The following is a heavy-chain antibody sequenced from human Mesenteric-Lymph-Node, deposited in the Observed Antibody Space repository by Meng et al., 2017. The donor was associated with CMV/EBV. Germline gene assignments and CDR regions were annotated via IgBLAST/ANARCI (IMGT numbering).Heavy chain of an antibody. V-gene: IGHV3-30-3*01. D-gene: IGHD3-3*01. Sequence: GESLKISCAASGFTFSSHAMHWVRQAPGKGLEWVAVISYDESHKYYADSVKGRFTISRDNSKNTLYQQMNSLRPEDTAVYYCARSPPYDFWSGYHYGMDVWGQGTTVTVSS. CDR3: ARSPPYDFWSGYHYGMDV. CDR2: ISYDESHK. J-gene: IGHJ6*02. CDR1: GFTFSSHA.